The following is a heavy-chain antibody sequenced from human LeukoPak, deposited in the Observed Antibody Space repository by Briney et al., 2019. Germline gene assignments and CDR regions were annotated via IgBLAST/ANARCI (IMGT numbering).Heavy chain of an antibody. V-gene: IGHV3-30*03. D-gene: IGHD4-17*01. CDR1: GFIFSRYD. CDR3: ARGDTDYGDYAY. J-gene: IGHJ4*02. CDR2: MSVDSKYM. Sequence: GGSLRLSCVASGFIFSRYDMHWVRQAPGKGLEWVAGMSVDSKYMYYVASVKGRFIISRDNAKNTLYLQMNSLRAEDTAVYYCARGDTDYGDYAYWGQGTLVTVSS.